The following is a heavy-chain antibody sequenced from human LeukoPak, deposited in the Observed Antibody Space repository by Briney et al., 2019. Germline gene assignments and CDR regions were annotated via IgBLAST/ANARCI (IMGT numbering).Heavy chain of an antibody. CDR2: ISAHNGNT. CDR1: GYTFTSYG. CDR3: ERDRQQQLVHHDAFDI. D-gene: IGHD6-13*01. Sequence: ASVKVSCKASGYTFTSYGISCVRQAPGQGLEWMGWISAHNGNTNYAQKPKGRLTMTTDTSTSTAYMELRRLRSDDTAVYYCERDRQQQLVHHDAFDIWGQGTMVTVSS. J-gene: IGHJ3*02. V-gene: IGHV1-18*01.